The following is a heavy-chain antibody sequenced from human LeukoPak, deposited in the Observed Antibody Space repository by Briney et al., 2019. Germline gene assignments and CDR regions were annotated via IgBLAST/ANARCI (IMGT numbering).Heavy chain of an antibody. V-gene: IGHV3-74*01. CDR3: ARDGFPGGSDC. J-gene: IGHJ4*02. Sequence: GGSLRLSCAASGFTFSAYWMHWVRQAPGKGLVWVSHIKPDRSAINYADSVKGRFTISRDNAKNTLYLQMNSLTAEDTAVYYCARDGFPGGSDCWGQGTLVTVSS. D-gene: IGHD3-10*01. CDR1: GFTFSAYW. CDR2: IKPDRSAI.